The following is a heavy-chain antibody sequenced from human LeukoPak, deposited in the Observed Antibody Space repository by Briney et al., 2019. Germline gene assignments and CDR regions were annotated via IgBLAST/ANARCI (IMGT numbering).Heavy chain of an antibody. CDR3: AKDRDSSGLNWFDP. CDR1: EFTFSSYA. V-gene: IGHV3-30*04. D-gene: IGHD6-19*01. J-gene: IGHJ5*02. Sequence: PGGSLRLSCAASEFTFSSYAMHWVRQAPGKGLEWVAVISYDGSNKYYADSVKGRFTISRDNSKNTLYLQMNSLRAEDTAVYYCAKDRDSSGLNWFDPWGQGTLVTVSS. CDR2: ISYDGSNK.